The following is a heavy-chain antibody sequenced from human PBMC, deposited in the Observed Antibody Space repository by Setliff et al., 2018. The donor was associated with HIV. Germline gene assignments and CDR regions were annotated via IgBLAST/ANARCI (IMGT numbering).Heavy chain of an antibody. J-gene: IGHJ4*01. Sequence: LRLSCAASGFTFEVYAMHWVRQAPGKGLEWVSGISGNSGRTGYADSVKGRFTISRDNAKNSLYLQMNSLKPEDMALYYCARVNVDTTGVFGPLDYWGQGTLVTVSS. D-gene: IGHD5-18*01. CDR1: GFTFEVYA. V-gene: IGHV3-9*03. CDR2: ISGNSGRT. CDR3: ARVNVDTTGVFGPLDY.